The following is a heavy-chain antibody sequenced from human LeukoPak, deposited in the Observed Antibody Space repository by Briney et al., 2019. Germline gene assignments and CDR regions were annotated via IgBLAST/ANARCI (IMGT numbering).Heavy chain of an antibody. CDR1: GGSISSSSYY. CDR3: ARHAFPDDYVRGSYRSDY. V-gene: IGHV4-39*01. D-gene: IGHD3-16*02. Sequence: SETLSLTCTVSGGSISSSSYYWGWIRQPPGKGLEWIGSIYYSGSTYYNPSLKSRVTISVDTSKNQFSLKLSSVTAADTAVYYCARHAFPDDYVRGSYRSDYWGQGTPVTVSS. J-gene: IGHJ4*02. CDR2: IYYSGST.